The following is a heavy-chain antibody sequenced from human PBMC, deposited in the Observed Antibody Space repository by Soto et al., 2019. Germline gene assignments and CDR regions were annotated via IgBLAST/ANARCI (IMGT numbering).Heavy chain of an antibody. CDR3: AKDRFNIWTGYLGY. Sequence: EVQLLESGGGLVQPGGSLRLSCAASGFTFASYAMSWVRLAPGKGLEWVSAISGRGGSTYYADSVKGRFTISRDNSKSTRYLQMNSLTAEDTAVYYCAKDRFNIWTGYLGYWGQGTLVTVSS. V-gene: IGHV3-23*01. J-gene: IGHJ4*02. CDR1: GFTFASYA. CDR2: ISGRGGST. D-gene: IGHD3-9*01.